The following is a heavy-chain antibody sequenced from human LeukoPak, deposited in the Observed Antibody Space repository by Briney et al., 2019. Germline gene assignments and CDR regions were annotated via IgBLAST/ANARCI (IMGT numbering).Heavy chain of an antibody. V-gene: IGHV4-59*12. CDR3: ARVREDMVRGAYFDY. Sequence: SETLSLTCTVSGGSISSYYWSWIRQPPGKGLEWIGYIYYSGSTYYNPSLKSRVTISVDRSKNQFSLKLSSVTAADTAVYYCARVREDMVRGAYFDYWGQGTLVTVSS. CDR1: GGSISSYY. J-gene: IGHJ4*02. D-gene: IGHD3-10*01. CDR2: IYYSGST.